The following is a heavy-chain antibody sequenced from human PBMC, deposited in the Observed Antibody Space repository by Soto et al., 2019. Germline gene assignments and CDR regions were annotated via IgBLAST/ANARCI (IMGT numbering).Heavy chain of an antibody. CDR1: GFTFGHHS. J-gene: IGHJ4*02. V-gene: IGHV3-48*02. D-gene: IGHD5-12*01. CDR3: ARETSSGYGSSTFDY. CDR2: ISSSSSII. Sequence: EAQLVESGGGLVQPGGSLRLSCAASGFTFGHHSMNWVRQAPGKGLEWVSYISSSSSIIYYADSVKGRFTISRDNAKNSLYLQMNSLRDDDTSVYYCARETSSGYGSSTFDYWGQGTLVTVSS.